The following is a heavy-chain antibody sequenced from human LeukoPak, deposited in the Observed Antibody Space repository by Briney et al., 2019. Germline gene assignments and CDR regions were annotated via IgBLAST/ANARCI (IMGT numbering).Heavy chain of an antibody. CDR3: ARHQSQRIGLLPPTHLNWFDP. CDR1: GGSISSSSYY. Sequence: PSETLSLTCTVSGGSISSSSYYWGWIRQPPGKGLEWIGSIYYSGSTYYNPSLKSRVTISVDTSKNQFSLKLSSVTAADTAVYYCARHQSQRIGLLPPTHLNWFDPWGQGTLVTVSS. J-gene: IGHJ5*02. CDR2: IYYSGST. D-gene: IGHD2/OR15-2a*01. V-gene: IGHV4-39*01.